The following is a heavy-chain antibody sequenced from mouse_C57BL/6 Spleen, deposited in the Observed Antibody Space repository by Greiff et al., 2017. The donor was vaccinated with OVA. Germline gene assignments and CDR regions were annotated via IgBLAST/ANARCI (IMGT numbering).Heavy chain of an antibody. CDR3: ATRDYDGDY. D-gene: IGHD2-4*01. CDR1: GYSITSGYY. J-gene: IGHJ2*01. V-gene: IGHV3-6*01. CDR2: ISYDGSN. Sequence: VQLKESGPGLVKPSQSLSLTCSVTGYSITSGYYWNWIRQFPGNKLEWMGYISYDGSNNYNPSLKNRISITRDTSKNQFFLKLNSVTTEDTATYYCATRDYDGDYWGQGTTLTVSS.